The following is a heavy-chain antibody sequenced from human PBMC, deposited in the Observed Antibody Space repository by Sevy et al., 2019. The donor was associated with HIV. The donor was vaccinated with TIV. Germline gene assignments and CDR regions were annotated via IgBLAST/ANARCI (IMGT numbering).Heavy chain of an antibody. CDR2: SYYNGHI. Sequence: SETLSLTCTVSGGSITSLYWNWIRQPPGKGLEWFANSYYNGHINYNPSLKSRVTLSLDTSKNQFSLRLGSVTAADTAMYYCAGENAWGRGYSWGQGTLVTVSS. CDR3: AGENAWGRGYS. D-gene: IGHD1-26*01. V-gene: IGHV4-59*08. CDR1: GGSITSLY. J-gene: IGHJ4*02.